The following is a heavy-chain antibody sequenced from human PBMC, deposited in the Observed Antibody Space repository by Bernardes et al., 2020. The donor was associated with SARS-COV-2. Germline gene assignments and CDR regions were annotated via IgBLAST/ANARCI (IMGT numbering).Heavy chain of an antibody. CDR2: ITGGGAST. J-gene: IGHJ4*02. D-gene: IGHD6-19*01. V-gene: IGHV3-23*01. Sequence: GGSLRLSCTASGFILSAYAMTWVRQAPGKGLEWVSHITGGGASTYYADSVKGRFTVSTDNSKSTVYLQMSSLRGEDTAIYFCAKAPSESGWPADYYFDYWGRGALVTVSS. CDR3: AKAPSESGWPADYYFDY. CDR1: GFILSAYA.